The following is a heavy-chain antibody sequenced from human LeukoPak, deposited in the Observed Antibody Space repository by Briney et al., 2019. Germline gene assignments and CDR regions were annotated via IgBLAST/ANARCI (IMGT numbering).Heavy chain of an antibody. CDR3: ARAAVASKPYNWFDP. J-gene: IGHJ5*02. D-gene: IGHD6-19*01. Sequence: ASVKVSCKASGYTFTSYYMHWVRQAPGQGLEWMGIINPSGGSTSYAQRFQGRVTMTRDTSTSTVYMELSSLRSEDTAVYYCARAAVASKPYNWFDPWGQGTLVTVSS. V-gene: IGHV1-46*01. CDR2: INPSGGST. CDR1: GYTFTSYY.